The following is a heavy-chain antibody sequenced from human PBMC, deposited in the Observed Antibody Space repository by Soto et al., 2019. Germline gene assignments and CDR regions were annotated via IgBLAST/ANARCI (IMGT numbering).Heavy chain of an antibody. CDR3: ARALILTGYYIHDAFDI. D-gene: IGHD3-9*01. Sequence: PSETLSLTCTVSGGSVSSGSYYWSWIRQPPGKGLEWIGYIYFRGSTNYNPSLKSRVTISVDTSKNQVSLKLSSVTAADTAVYYCARALILTGYYIHDAFDIWGQGTMVTVSS. CDR1: GGSVSSGSYY. V-gene: IGHV4-61*01. J-gene: IGHJ3*02. CDR2: IYFRGST.